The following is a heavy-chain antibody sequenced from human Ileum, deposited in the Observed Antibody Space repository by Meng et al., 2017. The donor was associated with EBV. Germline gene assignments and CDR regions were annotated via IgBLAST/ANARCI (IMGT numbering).Heavy chain of an antibody. D-gene: IGHD3-22*01. J-gene: IGHJ4*02. Sequence: VPLQEPGPGLVKPSDTLSLTCAVSGYSISSTNWWGWIRQPPGKGLEWIWYIYYSGITSYNPSLKSRVTMSVDTSKNQFSLNLNSVTAVDTAVYYCARNVPGTSAYYDWGQGTLVTVSS. V-gene: IGHV4-28*01. CDR2: IYYSGIT. CDR3: ARNVPGTSAYYD. CDR1: GYSISSTNW.